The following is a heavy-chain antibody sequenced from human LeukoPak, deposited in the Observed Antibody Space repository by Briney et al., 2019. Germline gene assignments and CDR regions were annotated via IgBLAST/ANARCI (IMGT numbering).Heavy chain of an antibody. V-gene: IGHV1-18*01. CDR2: INVYNGNT. D-gene: IGHD2/OR15-2a*01. CDR3: ARGKGPNQSKYRNMARYYMDV. Sequence: PMASVKVSCKASGYTFTTYGVTWVRQAPGQGLEWMGWINVYNGNTRSAQKLQGRVTMTTDTSTRTAYMELRSLRSDDTAVYYCARGKGPNQSKYRNMARYYMDVWGEGTTVTVSS. CDR1: GYTFTTYG. J-gene: IGHJ6*03.